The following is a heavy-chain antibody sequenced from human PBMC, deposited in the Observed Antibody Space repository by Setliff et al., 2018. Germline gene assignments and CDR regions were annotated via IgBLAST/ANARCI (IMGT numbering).Heavy chain of an antibody. J-gene: IGHJ3*01. CDR1: GFSLKSTRMG. D-gene: IGHD3-9*01. CDR3: ARSYDILPGYVDAFDF. V-gene: IGHV2-26*01. Sequence: SGPTLVNPTETLTLTCTVSGFSLKSTRMGVSWIRQPPGKALEWLGHVFPNDIKSYSTSLKSRLSISKDTSKSQVVLIMTNMDPEDTATYYCARSYDILPGYVDAFDFWGEGTLVTVSS. CDR2: VFPNDIK.